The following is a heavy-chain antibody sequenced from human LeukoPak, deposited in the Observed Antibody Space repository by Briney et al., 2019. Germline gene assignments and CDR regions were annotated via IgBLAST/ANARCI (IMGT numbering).Heavy chain of an antibody. Sequence: SQTLSLTCTVSGGSISSGSYYWSWIRQPAGKGLEWIGRIYTSGSTNYNPSLKSRVTISVDTSKNQFSLKLSSVTAADTAVYYCARGIVGAPIRFDPWGQGTLVTVSS. CDR2: IYTSGST. CDR3: ARGIVGAPIRFDP. J-gene: IGHJ5*02. CDR1: GGSISSGSYY. D-gene: IGHD1-26*01. V-gene: IGHV4-61*02.